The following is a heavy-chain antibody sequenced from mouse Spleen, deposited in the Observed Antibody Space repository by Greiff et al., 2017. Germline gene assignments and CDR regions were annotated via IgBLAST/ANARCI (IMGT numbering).Heavy chain of an antibody. J-gene: IGHJ4*01. CDR1: GFTFSDYY. D-gene: IGHD3-3*01. CDR2: INYDGSST. Sequence: EVKLMESEGGLVQPGSSMKLSCTASGFTFSDYYMAWVRQVPEKGLEWVANINYDGSSTYYLDSLKSRFIISRDNAKNILYLQMSSLKSEDTATYYCERGGDNYAMDYWGQGTSVTVSS. V-gene: IGHV5-16*01. CDR3: ERGGDNYAMDY.